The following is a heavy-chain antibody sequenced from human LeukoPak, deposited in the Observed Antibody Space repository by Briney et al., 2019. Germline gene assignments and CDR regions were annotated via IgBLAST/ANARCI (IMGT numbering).Heavy chain of an antibody. CDR1: GYTFTGYY. J-gene: IGHJ6*02. CDR2: INPNSGGT. V-gene: IGHV1-2*02. CDR3: ARAGNLLLWFGELLPYGMDV. D-gene: IGHD3-10*01. Sequence: ASVKVSCKASGYTFTGYYMHWVRQAPGQGLEWMGWINPNSGGTNYAQKFQGRVTMTRDTSISTAYMELSRLRSDDTAVYYCARAGNLLLWFGELLPYGMDVWGHGTTVTVSS.